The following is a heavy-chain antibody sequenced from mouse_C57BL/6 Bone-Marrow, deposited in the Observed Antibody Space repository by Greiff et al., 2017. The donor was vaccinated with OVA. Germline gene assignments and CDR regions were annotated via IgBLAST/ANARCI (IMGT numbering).Heavy chain of an antibody. Sequence: VQLVESGPELVQPGASVKISCKASGYAFSSSWMNWVKQRPGKGLEWIGRIYPGDGDTNYNGKFKGKATLTADKSSSTAYMQLSSLTSEDSAVYFCAWLPYYAMDYWGQGTSVTVSS. D-gene: IGHD2-2*01. CDR1: GYAFSSSW. CDR2: IYPGDGDT. J-gene: IGHJ4*01. V-gene: IGHV1-82*01. CDR3: AWLPYYAMDY.